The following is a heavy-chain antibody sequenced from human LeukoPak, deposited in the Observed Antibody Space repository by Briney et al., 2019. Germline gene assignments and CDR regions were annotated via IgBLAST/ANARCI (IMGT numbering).Heavy chain of an antibody. Sequence: SQTLSLTCAVSGGSISSGGYSWSWIRQPPGKGLEWIGYIYHSGSTYYNPSLKSRVTMSVDRSKNQFSLKLSSVTAADTAVYYCARGYGDYGSPFDYWGQGTLVTVSS. D-gene: IGHD4-17*01. CDR2: IYHSGST. CDR3: ARGYGDYGSPFDY. CDR1: GGSISSGGYS. J-gene: IGHJ4*02. V-gene: IGHV4-30-2*01.